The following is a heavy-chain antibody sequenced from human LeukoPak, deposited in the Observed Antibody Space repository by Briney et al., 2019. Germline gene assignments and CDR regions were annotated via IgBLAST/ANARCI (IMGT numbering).Heavy chain of an antibody. CDR2: ISGSGGST. CDR1: GFTFSSYA. Sequence: GGSLRLSCAASGFTFSSYAMSWVRQAPGKGLEWVSAISGSGGSTYYADSVKVRFTISRDNSKNTLYLQMNSLRAEDTAVYYCAKDSSGYLHFDIWGQGTMVTVSS. CDR3: AKDSSGYLHFDI. V-gene: IGHV3-23*01. J-gene: IGHJ3*02. D-gene: IGHD3-22*01.